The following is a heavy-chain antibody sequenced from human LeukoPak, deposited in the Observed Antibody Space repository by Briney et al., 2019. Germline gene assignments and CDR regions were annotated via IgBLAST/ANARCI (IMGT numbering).Heavy chain of an antibody. CDR1: GFTFSNYW. D-gene: IGHD1-26*01. CDR3: AKAPSGSYYPLEFDY. V-gene: IGHV3-23*01. CDR2: ISGSGGST. Sequence: SGGSLRLSCEASGFTFSNYWMHWVRQAPGKGLEWVSAISGSGGSTYYADSVKGRFTISRDNSKNTLYLQMNSLRAEDTAVYYCAKAPSGSYYPLEFDYWGQGTLVTVSS. J-gene: IGHJ4*02.